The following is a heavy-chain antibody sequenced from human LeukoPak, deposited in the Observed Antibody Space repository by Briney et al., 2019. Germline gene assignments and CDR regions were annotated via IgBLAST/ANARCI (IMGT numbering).Heavy chain of an antibody. V-gene: IGHV5-51*01. CDR3: ARVVYYDSSGYNGLFDY. D-gene: IGHD3-22*01. Sequence: GESLQISCQGSRYSFTSYWIGWVRPMPGKGLEWMGIISPGDSDTRYSPSFQGQVTISADKSISTAYLQWSSLKASDTAMYYCARVVYYDSSGYNGLFDYWGQGTLVTVSS. CDR2: ISPGDSDT. CDR1: RYSFTSYW. J-gene: IGHJ4*02.